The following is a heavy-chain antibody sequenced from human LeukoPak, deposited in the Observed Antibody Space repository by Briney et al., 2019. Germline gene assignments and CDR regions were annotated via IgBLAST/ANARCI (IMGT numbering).Heavy chain of an antibody. D-gene: IGHD4-11*01. J-gene: IGHJ6*03. CDR2: ISSSSSTI. CDR3: ARGFRDYSNGRGVGYYYYYYMDV. CDR1: GFTFSSYS. V-gene: IGHV3-48*04. Sequence: GGSLRLSCAASGFTFSSYSMNWVRQAPGKGLEWVSYISSSSSTIYYADSVKGRFTISRDNAKNSLYLQMLSLRVEDTAVYYCARGFRDYSNGRGVGYYYYYYMDVWGKGTTVTVSS.